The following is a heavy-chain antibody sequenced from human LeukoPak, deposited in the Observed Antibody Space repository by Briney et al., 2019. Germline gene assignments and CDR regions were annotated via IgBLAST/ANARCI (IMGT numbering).Heavy chain of an antibody. J-gene: IGHJ3*02. Sequence: PGGSLRLSCAASGFTFSSYSMHWVRQAPGKGLVWVSRINSDGSSRNYADSVKGRFTISRGNAKNTLYLQMHSLRAEDTAVYYCARVSSSGWRRFKGNDAFDIWGQGTLVTVSS. CDR3: ARVSSSGWRRFKGNDAFDI. D-gene: IGHD6-19*01. CDR1: GFTFSSYS. CDR2: INSDGSSR. V-gene: IGHV3-74*01.